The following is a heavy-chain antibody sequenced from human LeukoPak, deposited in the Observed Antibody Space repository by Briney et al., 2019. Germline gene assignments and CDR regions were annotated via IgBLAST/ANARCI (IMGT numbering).Heavy chain of an antibody. CDR3: AKDPPMYSGSYFGY. V-gene: IGHV3-30*02. CDR1: GFTFSSYG. CDR2: IRYDGSNK. Sequence: GGSLRLSCAASGFTFSSYGMHWVRQAPGKGLEWVAFIRYDGSNKYYADSVKGRFTISRDNSKNTLYLQMNSLSAQDAAVYYFAKDPPMYSGSYFGYWGQGTLVTVSS. D-gene: IGHD1-26*01. J-gene: IGHJ4*02.